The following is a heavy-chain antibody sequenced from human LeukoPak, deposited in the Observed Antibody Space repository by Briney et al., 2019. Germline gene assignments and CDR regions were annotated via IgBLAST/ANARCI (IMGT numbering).Heavy chain of an antibody. CDR2: ISKSRNYI. J-gene: IGHJ3*02. D-gene: IGHD3-10*01. Sequence: GGSLTLSCAASGFTFSRYNMNWVRQAPGQGLEWVACISKSRNYIYYADSVKGRFTISRDNSKNTLYLQMNSLRAEDTAVYYCAKGFSLRGVNPLDAFDIWGQGTMVTVSS. CDR3: AKGFSLRGVNPLDAFDI. V-gene: IGHV3-21*01. CDR1: GFTFSRYN.